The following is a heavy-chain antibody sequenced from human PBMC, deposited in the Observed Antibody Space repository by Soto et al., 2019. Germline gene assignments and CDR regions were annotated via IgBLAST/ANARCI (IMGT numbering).Heavy chain of an antibody. V-gene: IGHV3-30*18. Sequence: QVQLVESGGGVVQPGRSLRLSCAASGFTFSHYAMHWVRQSPGKGLEWVALMSYDGSNEYYADSGKGRFTISRDNSKNTLYLQMNSMRAEDTAVYYCAKDGSHNFDYGGQGTLVTVSS. CDR3: AKDGSHNFDY. J-gene: IGHJ4*02. CDR1: GFTFSHYA. D-gene: IGHD1-26*01. CDR2: MSYDGSNE.